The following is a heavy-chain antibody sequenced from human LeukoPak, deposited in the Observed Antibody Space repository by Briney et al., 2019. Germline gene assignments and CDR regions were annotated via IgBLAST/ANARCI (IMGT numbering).Heavy chain of an antibody. V-gene: IGHV3-48*04. CDR1: GFTFSTYA. CDR3: ARWDYGGKVDY. J-gene: IGHJ4*02. D-gene: IGHD4-23*01. Sequence: GGSLRLSCAASGFTFSTYAMHWVRQAPGKGLEWVSYISSSGSTIYYADSVKGRFTISRDNAKNSLYLQMNSLRAEDTAVYYCARWDYGGKVDYWGQGTLVTVSS. CDR2: ISSSGSTI.